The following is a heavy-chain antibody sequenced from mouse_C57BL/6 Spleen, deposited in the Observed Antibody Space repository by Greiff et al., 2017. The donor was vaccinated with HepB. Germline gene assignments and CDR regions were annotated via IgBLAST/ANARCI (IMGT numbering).Heavy chain of an antibody. V-gene: IGHV1-59*01. J-gene: IGHJ2*01. CDR1: GYTFTSYW. CDR2: IDPSDSYT. D-gene: IGHD1-1*01. Sequence: QVQLQQPGAELVRPGTSVKLSCKASGYTFTSYWMHWVKQRPGQGLEWIGVIDPSDSYTNYNQKFKGKATLTVDTSSSTAYMQLSSLTSEDSAVYYCARSFITTVVATDYWGQGTTLTVSS. CDR3: ARSFITTVVATDY.